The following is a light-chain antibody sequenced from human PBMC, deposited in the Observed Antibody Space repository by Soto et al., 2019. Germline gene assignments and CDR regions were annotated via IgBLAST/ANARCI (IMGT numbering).Light chain of an antibody. Sequence: EIVLTQSPATLSLSPGERATLSCRASQSVSSYLAWYQQKPGQAPRLLIYDASNRATGIPARFSCSGSETDFTLTISSLEPEDFAVYYCQQRSNWPPMYTFGQGTKLEIK. J-gene: IGKJ2*01. CDR3: QQRSNWPPMYT. V-gene: IGKV3-11*01. CDR1: QSVSSY. CDR2: DAS.